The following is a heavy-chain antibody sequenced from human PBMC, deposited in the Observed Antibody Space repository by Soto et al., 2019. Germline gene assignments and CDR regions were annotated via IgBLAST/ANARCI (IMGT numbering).Heavy chain of an antibody. CDR1: GYTFTSYD. J-gene: IGHJ4*02. V-gene: IGHV1-8*01. D-gene: IGHD4-17*01. CDR3: TRTLYGDNVDY. CDR2: MNPNSGNT. Sequence: QVQLVQSGAEVKKPGASVKVSCKASGYTFTSYDINWVRQATGQGLEWMGWMNPNSGNTGHAQKFQGRXTXTXYPPSSTPDTELSSLRSEDTAVYYCTRTLYGDNVDYWVQGTLVSVSS.